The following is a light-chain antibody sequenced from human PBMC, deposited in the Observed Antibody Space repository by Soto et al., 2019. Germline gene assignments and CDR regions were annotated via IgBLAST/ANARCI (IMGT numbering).Light chain of an antibody. CDR3: QQYDTSPPT. J-gene: IGKJ5*01. Sequence: EIVLTQSPGTLSLSPGERATLSCRASQTIASRYLAWYQHQPGQAPRLLIYRTFARAPGIPDRFSGGGSGTDFTLTISRLEREDFAVYYCQQYDTSPPTFCQETRLEIK. CDR2: RTF. V-gene: IGKV3-20*01. CDR1: QTIASRY.